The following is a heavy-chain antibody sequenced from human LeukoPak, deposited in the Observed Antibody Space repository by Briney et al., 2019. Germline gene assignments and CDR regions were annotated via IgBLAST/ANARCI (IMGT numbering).Heavy chain of an antibody. CDR1: GFTVSSNY. CDR3: ARVKQLYYYFDY. V-gene: IGHV3-66*01. D-gene: IGHD2-2*02. CDR2: IYSGGST. Sequence: GGSLRLSCAASGFTVSSNYMSWVRQAPGKGLEWVSVIYSGGSTYYADSVKGRFTISRDNSKNTLYLQMNSLRAEDTAVYYCARVKQLYYYFDYWGQGTLVTVSS. J-gene: IGHJ4*02.